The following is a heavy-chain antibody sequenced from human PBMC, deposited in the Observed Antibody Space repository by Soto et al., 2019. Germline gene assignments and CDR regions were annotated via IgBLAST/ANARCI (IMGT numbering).Heavy chain of an antibody. V-gene: IGHV4-39*01. CDR3: ARHGVDYGDYASYYYYGMDV. Sequence: QVQLQESGPGLVKPSETLSLTCTVSGGSISSGHYYWGWIRQPPGKGLEWIGFIYYSGSAYYNPSLKSRVTISIDTSKNQFSLKLTSVTAADTAVFYCARHGVDYGDYASYYYYGMDVWGRGTTVTVSS. CDR1: GGSISSGHYY. CDR2: IYYSGSA. D-gene: IGHD4-17*01. J-gene: IGHJ6*02.